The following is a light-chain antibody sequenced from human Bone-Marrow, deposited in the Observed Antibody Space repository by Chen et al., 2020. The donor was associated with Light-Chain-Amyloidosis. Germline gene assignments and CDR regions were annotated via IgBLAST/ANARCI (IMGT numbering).Light chain of an antibody. CDR2: DVS. Sequence: QSALTQPASVSGSPGQSITISCTRTSSDIGAYNYVSWYQQYPGNAPKLIISDVSNRPLGVSNRFSGSKSGDTASLTISGLQAEDAAEYYCSSHSSSSAPVIFGGGTKLTVL. V-gene: IGLV2-14*01. J-gene: IGLJ2*01. CDR1: SSDIGAYNY. CDR3: SSHSSSSAPVI.